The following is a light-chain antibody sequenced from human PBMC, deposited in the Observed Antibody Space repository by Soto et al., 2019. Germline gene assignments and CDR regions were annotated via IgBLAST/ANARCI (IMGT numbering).Light chain of an antibody. CDR1: SSNIGTSS. J-gene: IGLJ1*01. V-gene: IGLV1-44*01. CDR3: ASWDDSLNRHV. CDR2: TTN. Sequence: QSVLTQPHSASGTPGQRVTISCSGSSSNIGTSSVHWFQQLPGTAPKLLISTTNQRPSGVPKRFSGSKSGTSASLAISGLQAEDEADYYCASWDDSLNRHVFGTGTKLTVL.